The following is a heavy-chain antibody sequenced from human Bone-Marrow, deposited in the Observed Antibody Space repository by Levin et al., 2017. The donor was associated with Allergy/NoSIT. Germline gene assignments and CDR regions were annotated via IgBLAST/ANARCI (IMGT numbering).Heavy chain of an antibody. CDR1: GFSFSDYW. D-gene: IGHD6-19*01. CDR2: IKFDGRST. J-gene: IGHJ4*02. Sequence: GGSLRLSCAASGFSFSDYWMHWVRQAPGKGLVWVSRIKFDGRSTIYADSVRGRFTIFRDNTKNTLYLQMNSLRGEDTAVYYCVREAVADVYFDSWGQGTLVTVSS. CDR3: VREAVADVYFDS. V-gene: IGHV3-74*01.